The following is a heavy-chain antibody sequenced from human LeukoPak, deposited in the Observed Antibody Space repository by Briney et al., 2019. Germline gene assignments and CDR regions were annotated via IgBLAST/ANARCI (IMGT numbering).Heavy chain of an antibody. D-gene: IGHD6-19*01. Sequence: SETVSLTCTVSGGSISSYYWSWIRQPPGKRLEWIGYIYYSGSTNYNPSLKSRVTMSVDTSKNQFSLKLSSVTAADTAVYYCARLSGQWLWGQGTLVTVSS. CDR1: GGSISSYY. J-gene: IGHJ4*02. V-gene: IGHV4-59*01. CDR2: IYYSGST. CDR3: ARLSGQWL.